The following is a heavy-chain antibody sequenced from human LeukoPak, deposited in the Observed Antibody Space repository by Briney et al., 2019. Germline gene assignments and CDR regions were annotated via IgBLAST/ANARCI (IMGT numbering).Heavy chain of an antibody. CDR2: INPNSGGT. V-gene: IGHV1-2*02. J-gene: IGHJ4*02. CDR3: ARDRLAYCGGDCDIDY. Sequence: GASVKVSCKASGYTFTGYYMHWVRQAPGQGLEWMGWINPNSGGTNYAQKLQGRVTMTTDTSTSTAYMELRSLRSDDTAVYYCARDRLAYCGGDCDIDYWGQGTLVTVSS. D-gene: IGHD2-21*02. CDR1: GYTFTGYY.